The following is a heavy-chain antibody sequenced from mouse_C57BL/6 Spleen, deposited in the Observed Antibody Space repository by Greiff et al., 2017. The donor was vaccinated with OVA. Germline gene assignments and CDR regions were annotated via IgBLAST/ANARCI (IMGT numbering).Heavy chain of an antibody. CDR2: IDPETGGT. J-gene: IGHJ3*01. Sequence: VQLQQSGAELVRPGASVTLSCKASGYTFTDYEMHWVKQTPVHGLEWIGAIDPETGGTASHQKFKGKAILTADKSSSTAYRELRSLTSEDSAVYYCTSPYGSSYVWFAYWGQGTLVTVSA. CDR3: TSPYGSSYVWFAY. CDR1: GYTFTDYE. V-gene: IGHV1-15*01. D-gene: IGHD1-1*01.